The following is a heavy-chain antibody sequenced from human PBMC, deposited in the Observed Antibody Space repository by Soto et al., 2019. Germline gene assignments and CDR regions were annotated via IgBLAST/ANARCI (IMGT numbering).Heavy chain of an antibody. Sequence: EVQLLESGGGLVQPGGSLRLSCAVSGFSLSTYAMSWVRQAPGKGLEWVSSTSGSDDRTFYVDSVKGRFTISRDNYRNTLYLQMNSLRAEDTARYYCVKPRQGGGIDMVFDYWGQGTLVTVSS. CDR1: GFSLSTYA. CDR2: TSGSDDRT. D-gene: IGHD3-10*01. J-gene: IGHJ4*02. V-gene: IGHV3-23*01. CDR3: VKPRQGGGIDMVFDY.